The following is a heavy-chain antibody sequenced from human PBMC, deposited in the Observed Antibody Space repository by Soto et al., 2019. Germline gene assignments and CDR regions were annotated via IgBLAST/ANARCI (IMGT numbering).Heavy chain of an antibody. CDR2: INSDGSST. D-gene: IGHD3-22*01. V-gene: IGHV3-74*01. CDR1: GFTFSSYW. J-gene: IGHJ4*02. CDR3: VYYYDSSGH. Sequence: GGSLRLSCAASGFTFSSYWMHLVRQAPGKGLVWVSRINSDGSSTSYADSVKGRFTISRDNAKNTLYLQMNSLRAEDTAVYYCVYYYDSSGHWGQGTLVTVSS.